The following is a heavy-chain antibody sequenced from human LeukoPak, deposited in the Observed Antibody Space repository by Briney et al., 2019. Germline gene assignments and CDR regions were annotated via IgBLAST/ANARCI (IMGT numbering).Heavy chain of an antibody. J-gene: IGHJ4*02. CDR1: GASFSGYY. CDR2: INHSGST. V-gene: IGHV4-34*01. Sequence: SETQSLTCAVYGASFSGYYWSWLRQPPGKGREWLGEINHSGSTNYNPSLKSRVTISVDTSKNQFSLKLSSVTAADTAVYYCARARTSGWYFSYYFDYWGQGTLVTVSS. D-gene: IGHD6-19*01. CDR3: ARARTSGWYFSYYFDY.